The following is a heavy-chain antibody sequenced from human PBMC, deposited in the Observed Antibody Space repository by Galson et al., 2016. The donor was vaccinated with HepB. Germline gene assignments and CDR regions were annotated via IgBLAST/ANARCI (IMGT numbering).Heavy chain of an antibody. CDR1: GFAFSSYA. CDR2: ISGSGATT. D-gene: IGHD6-19*01. CDR3: ERDSKPVAGGYFQV. Sequence: LRLSCAASGFAFSSYAMIWVRQAPGKKLEWVSSISGSGATTYYAGSVKGRFTVSRDNSTNTISLQMSSLRVDDTAMYYCERDSKPVAGGYFQVWGQGSLVSVSS. J-gene: IGHJ1*01. V-gene: IGHV3-23*01.